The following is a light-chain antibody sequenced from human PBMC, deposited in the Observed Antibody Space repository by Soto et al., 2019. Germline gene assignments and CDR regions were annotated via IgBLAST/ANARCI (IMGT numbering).Light chain of an antibody. CDR1: QSIGKH. CDR3: QQGYTSAIT. J-gene: IGKJ5*01. CDR2: AAS. Sequence: DSPMTQSPSSLSASVGDRVTITCRASQSIGKHLHWYLQKPGKAPKFLIYAASNLQSGVPSRFSGSGSGIDFTLTVNSLQPEDFATYYCQQGYTSAITFGQGTRLGIK. V-gene: IGKV1-39*01.